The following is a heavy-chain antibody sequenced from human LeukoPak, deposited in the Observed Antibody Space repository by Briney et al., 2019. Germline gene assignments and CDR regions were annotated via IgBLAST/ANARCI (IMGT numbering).Heavy chain of an antibody. D-gene: IGHD3-10*01. J-gene: IGHJ3*02. CDR2: INPNSGGT. CDR1: GYTFTGYY. Sequence: ASVKVSCKASGYTFTGYYMHWVRQAPGQGLEWMGWINPNSGGTNYAQKFQGRVTMTRDTSISTAYMELSRLRSDDTAVYYCARIPFGGSGSSAFDIWGQGTMVTVSS. CDR3: ARIPFGGSGSSAFDI. V-gene: IGHV1-2*02.